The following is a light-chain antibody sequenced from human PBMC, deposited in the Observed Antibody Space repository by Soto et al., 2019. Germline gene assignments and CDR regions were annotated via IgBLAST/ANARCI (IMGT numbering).Light chain of an antibody. CDR2: GAS. CDR1: RSVSSN. CDR3: QQYDNWPIT. Sequence: EIVMTQSPATLSVSPGERATLSCRASRSVSSNLAWYQQNPGHAPRLLIYGASTRATGIPARFSGSGSGTEFTLTISSLQSEDFAVFYCQQYDNWPITFGQGTRLDIK. J-gene: IGKJ5*01. V-gene: IGKV3-15*01.